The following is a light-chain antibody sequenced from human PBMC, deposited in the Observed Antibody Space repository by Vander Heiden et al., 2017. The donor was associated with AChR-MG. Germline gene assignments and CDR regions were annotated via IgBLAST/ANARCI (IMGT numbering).Light chain of an antibody. V-gene: IGLV1-44*01. CDR3: ATWDDSLKGPV. CDR2: SNK. J-gene: IGLJ3*02. Sequence: QSVLSQPPSPSGTPGQTVTISCSGSSSNIGRNTVNWYQQLPGTAPKLLIYSNKQRHSGVPDRFSGSRSGTSASLAISGLQSEDEAHYYCATWDDSLKGPVFGGGTKLTVL. CDR1: SSNIGRNT.